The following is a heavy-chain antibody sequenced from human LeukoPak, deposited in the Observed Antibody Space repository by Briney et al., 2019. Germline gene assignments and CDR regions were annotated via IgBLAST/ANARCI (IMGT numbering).Heavy chain of an antibody. Sequence: SETLSLTCTVSGYSISSGYYWGWIRQPPGKGLEWIGSIYYSGSTHYNPSLKSRVTISVDTSKNQFSLKLSSVTAADTAVYYCARAQYYYYYYMDVWGKGTTVTVSS. J-gene: IGHJ6*03. V-gene: IGHV4-38-2*02. CDR2: IYYSGST. CDR1: GYSISSGYY. CDR3: ARAQYYYYYYMDV.